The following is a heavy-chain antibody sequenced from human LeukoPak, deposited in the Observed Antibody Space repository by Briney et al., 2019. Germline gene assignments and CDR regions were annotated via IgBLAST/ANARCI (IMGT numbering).Heavy chain of an antibody. D-gene: IGHD3-22*01. Sequence: SETLSLTCTVSGDSISSDGHYWSWIRQNAGKGLEWIGYIYPSGTTYYNPSLRGRLTISVDTSKNQFSLRLTSVTAADTAVYYCARDYFDSSAYYYGKGFDDWGQGTMVTVSS. CDR1: GDSISSDGHY. J-gene: IGHJ3*01. CDR2: IYPSGTT. CDR3: ARDYFDSSAYYYGKGFDD. V-gene: IGHV4-31*03.